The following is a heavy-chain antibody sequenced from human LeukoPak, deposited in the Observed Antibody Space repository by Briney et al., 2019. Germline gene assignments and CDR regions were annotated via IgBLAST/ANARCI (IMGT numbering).Heavy chain of an antibody. Sequence: SETLSLTCTVSAGSISSYYWTWIRQPPGKGLEWIGYIYYSGSTNYNPSLKSRVAISLDTSKNQFSLKLSSVTAADTAVYYCARGRRYYYGSGSYPIFDYWGQGTLVTVSS. J-gene: IGHJ4*02. CDR3: ARGRRYYYGSGSYPIFDY. V-gene: IGHV4-59*12. CDR2: IYYSGST. CDR1: AGSISSYY. D-gene: IGHD3-10*01.